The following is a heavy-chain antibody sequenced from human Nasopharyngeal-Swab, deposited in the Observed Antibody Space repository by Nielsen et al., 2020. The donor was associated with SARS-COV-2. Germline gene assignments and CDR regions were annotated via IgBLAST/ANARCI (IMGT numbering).Heavy chain of an antibody. J-gene: IGHJ5*02. CDR3: ARLNAPTFSAGWFDP. CDR1: GYDFFGYW. D-gene: IGHD1-1*01. V-gene: IGHV5-51*01. Sequence: GGSLRLSCKGSGYDFFGYWIAWVRQMPGKGLEWMGIIYPDNSETRYSPSFQGQVIISDDKSVSTAYLQWSSLRASDTAMYYCARLNAPTFSAGWFDPWGPGTLVTVSS. CDR2: IYPDNSET.